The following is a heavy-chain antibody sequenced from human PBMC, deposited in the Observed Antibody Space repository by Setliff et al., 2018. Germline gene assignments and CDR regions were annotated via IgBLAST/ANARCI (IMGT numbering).Heavy chain of an antibody. CDR3: ARDHNYAYDY. V-gene: IGHV1-69*08. CDR1: GGTFSSYT. J-gene: IGHJ4*02. D-gene: IGHD1-1*01. Sequence: GASVKVSCKASGGTFSSYTISWVRQAPGQGLEWMGRIIPVFGTANYAQKFQGRVTITADKSTSTAYMELSSLRSEDTAVYYCARDHNYAYDYWGQGTLVTVS. CDR2: IIPVFGTA.